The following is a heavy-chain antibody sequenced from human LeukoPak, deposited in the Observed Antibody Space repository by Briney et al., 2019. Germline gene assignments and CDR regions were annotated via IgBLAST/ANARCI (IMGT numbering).Heavy chain of an antibody. Sequence: GESLKISCEGSGYTFTTYWIGWVRQMPGKGLEWMGIIYPGDSDTRYSPSFQGQVTISADKSISTAYLQWSSLKASDTAMYYCARLDIVVVPAALWYFDYWGQGTLVTVSS. J-gene: IGHJ4*02. CDR3: ARLDIVVVPAALWYFDY. D-gene: IGHD2-2*03. V-gene: IGHV5-51*01. CDR1: GYTFTTYW. CDR2: IYPGDSDT.